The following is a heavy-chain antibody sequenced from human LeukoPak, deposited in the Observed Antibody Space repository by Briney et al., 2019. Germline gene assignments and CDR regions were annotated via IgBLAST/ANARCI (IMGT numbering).Heavy chain of an antibody. CDR3: ASFGPFAKAY. J-gene: IGHJ4*02. D-gene: IGHD3-10*01. Sequence: SETLSLTCAVYGGSFSGYYWSWIRQPPGKGLEWIGEINHSGSTNYNPSLKSRVTISVDTSKNQFSLKLSSVIAADTAVYYCASFGPFAKAYWGQGTLVTVSS. V-gene: IGHV4-34*01. CDR2: INHSGST. CDR1: GGSFSGYY.